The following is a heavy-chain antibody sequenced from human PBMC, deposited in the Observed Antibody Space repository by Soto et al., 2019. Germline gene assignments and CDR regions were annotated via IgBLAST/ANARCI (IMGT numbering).Heavy chain of an antibody. J-gene: IGHJ4*02. D-gene: IGHD1-1*01. Sequence: EVRLLESGGGLVQPGGSLRLSCAASRFTFSRYAMTWVRQAPGKGLEWVSAISGSGDSTYYADSVNGRFTISRDNYKNTLYLQMNSLRAEDTAVYSCAKEGHNCWYNGCDYWVQGTLVTVSS. CDR3: AKEGHNCWYNGCDY. CDR1: RFTFSRYA. V-gene: IGHV3-23*01. CDR2: ISGSGDST.